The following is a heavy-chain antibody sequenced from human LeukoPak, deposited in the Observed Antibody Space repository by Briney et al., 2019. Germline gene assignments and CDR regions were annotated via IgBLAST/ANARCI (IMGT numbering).Heavy chain of an antibody. V-gene: IGHV7-4-1*02. CDR3: ARDPRGPGYSSGWSNWFDP. Sequence: GASVKVSCKASGYTFTSYAMNWVRQAPGQGLEWMGWINTNTGNPTYAQGFTGRFVFSLDTSVSTAYLQISSLKAEDTAVYYCARDPRGPGYSSGWSNWFDPWGQGTLVTVSS. CDR1: GYTFTSYA. D-gene: IGHD6-19*01. CDR2: INTNTGNP. J-gene: IGHJ5*02.